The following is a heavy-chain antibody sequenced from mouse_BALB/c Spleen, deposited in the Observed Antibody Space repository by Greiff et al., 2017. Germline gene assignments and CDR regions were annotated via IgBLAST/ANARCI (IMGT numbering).Heavy chain of an antibody. D-gene: IGHD4-1*01. J-gene: IGHJ2*01. Sequence: EVQLVESGPDLVKPSQSLSLTCSVTGYSITSGYYWNWIRQFPGNKLEWMGYISYDGSNNYNPSLKNRISITRDTSKNQFFLKLNSVTTEDTATYYCARNWDDDYWGQGTTLTVSS. V-gene: IGHV3-6*02. CDR3: ARNWDDDY. CDR2: ISYDGSN. CDR1: GYSITSGYY.